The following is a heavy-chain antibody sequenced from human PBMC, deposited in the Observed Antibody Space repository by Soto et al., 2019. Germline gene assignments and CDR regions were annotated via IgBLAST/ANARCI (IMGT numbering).Heavy chain of an antibody. D-gene: IGHD6-13*01. V-gene: IGHV1-18*01. CDR1: GYTFFNYG. CDR3: ARDGITPAGSFDY. CDR2: ISAYNGNR. Sequence: QVQLVQSGAEVKKPGASVKVSCKASGYTFFNYGISWVRQAPGQGLEWMGWISAYNGNRNYAGKFQGRATMTTETSTSTGYMELRSLRSDETAVYFCARDGITPAGSFDYWGQGTLVTVSS. J-gene: IGHJ4*02.